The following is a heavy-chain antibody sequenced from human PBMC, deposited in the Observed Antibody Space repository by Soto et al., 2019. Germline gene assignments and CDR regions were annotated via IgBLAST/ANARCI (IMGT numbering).Heavy chain of an antibody. V-gene: IGHV4-31*03. CDR3: ARGRVLTMVRGVIGGNYFDY. Sequence: SETLSLTCTVSGGSISSGGYYWSWIRQHPGKGLEWIGYIYYSGSTYYNPSLKSRVTISVDTSKNQFSLKLSSVTAADTAVYYCARGRVLTMVRGVIGGNYFDYWGQGTLVTVSS. CDR2: IYYSGST. CDR1: GGSISSGGYY. D-gene: IGHD3-10*01. J-gene: IGHJ4*02.